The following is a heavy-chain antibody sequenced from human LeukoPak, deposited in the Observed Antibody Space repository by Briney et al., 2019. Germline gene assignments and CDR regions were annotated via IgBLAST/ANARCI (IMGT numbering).Heavy chain of an antibody. V-gene: IGHV4-39*07. D-gene: IGHD4-11*01. CDR1: GGSISSSSYY. CDR3: ARGDDYSNNWFDP. CDR2: IYYSGST. J-gene: IGHJ5*02. Sequence: SETLSLTCTVSGGSISSSSYYWGWIRQPPGKGLEWIGSIYYSGSTYYNPSLKSRVTISVDTSKNQFSLKLSSVTAADTAVYYCARGDDYSNNWFDPWGQGTLVTVSS.